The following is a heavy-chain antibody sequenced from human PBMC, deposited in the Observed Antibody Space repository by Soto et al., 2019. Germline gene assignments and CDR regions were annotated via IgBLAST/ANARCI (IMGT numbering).Heavy chain of an antibody. Sequence: EVQLVESGGGLVQPGGSLKLSCAASGFTFSGSAMHWVRQASGKGLEWVGRIRSKANSYATAYAASVKGRFTISRDDSKNTADLQMNSLNTEDTAVYYCTESSTGTRTLWYWGQGTLVTVSS. V-gene: IGHV3-73*02. D-gene: IGHD1-7*01. J-gene: IGHJ4*02. CDR3: TESSTGTRTLWY. CDR1: GFTFSGSA. CDR2: IRSKANSYAT.